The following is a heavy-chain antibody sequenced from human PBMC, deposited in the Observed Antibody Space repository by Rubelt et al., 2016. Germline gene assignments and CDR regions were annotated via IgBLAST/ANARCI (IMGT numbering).Heavy chain of an antibody. V-gene: IGHV3-33*01. Sequence: HWVRQAPGKGLEWVAVIWYDGSNKYYADSVKGRFTISRDNSKNTLYLQMNSLRAEDTAVYYCARDSVRGEILYYFDYWGQGTLVTVSS. CDR3: ARDSVRGEILYYFDY. J-gene: IGHJ4*02. D-gene: IGHD3-10*01. CDR2: IWYDGSNK.